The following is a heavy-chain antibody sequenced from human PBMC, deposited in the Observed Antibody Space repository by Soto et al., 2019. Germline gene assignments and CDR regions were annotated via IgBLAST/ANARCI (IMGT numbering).Heavy chain of an antibody. CDR3: ARSRGRAAAGTSFDY. CDR2: IYSGGST. D-gene: IGHD6-13*01. CDR1: GFTVSSNY. J-gene: IGHJ4*02. V-gene: IGHV3-66*01. Sequence: EVQLVESGGGLVQPGGSLRLSCAASGFTVSSNYMSWVRQARGKGLEWVSVIYSGGSTYYADSVKGRFTISRDNSKNTLYLQMNSLRAEDTAVYYCARSRGRAAAGTSFDYWGQGTLVTVSS.